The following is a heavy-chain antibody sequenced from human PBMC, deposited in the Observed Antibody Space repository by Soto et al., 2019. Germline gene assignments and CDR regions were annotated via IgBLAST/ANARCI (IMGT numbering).Heavy chain of an antibody. CDR3: ARAYAYVWGTYRPAY. CDR1: GGSFSGYY. D-gene: IGHD3-16*02. J-gene: IGHJ4*02. Sequence: SETLSLTCAVYGGSFSGYYWSWIRQPPGKGLEWIGESSHSGSTKYNPSLKSRVTISVDTSKNQFSLKLSSVTAADTAVYYCARAYAYVWGTYRPAYWGQGTLVTVSS. V-gene: IGHV4-34*01. CDR2: SSHSGST.